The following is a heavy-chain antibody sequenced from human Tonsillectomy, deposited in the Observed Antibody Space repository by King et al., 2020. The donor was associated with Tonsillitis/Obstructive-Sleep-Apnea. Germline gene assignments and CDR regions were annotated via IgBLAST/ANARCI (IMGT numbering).Heavy chain of an antibody. CDR1: GFTFSTYW. D-gene: IGHD1-26*01. Sequence: VQLVESGGGLVQPGGSLRLSCAASGFTFSTYWMSWVRQTPGKGLEWVANMKQDGGEIYYVDSVKGRFTISRDNAKKSLYLQMNSLRVEDTAVYYCARDKVAGATKFDHWGQGTLVTVSS. V-gene: IGHV3-7*01. CDR3: ARDKVAGATKFDH. J-gene: IGHJ4*02. CDR2: MKQDGGEI.